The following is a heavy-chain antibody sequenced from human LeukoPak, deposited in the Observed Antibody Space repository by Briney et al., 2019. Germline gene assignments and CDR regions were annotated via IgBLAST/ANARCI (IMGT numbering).Heavy chain of an antibody. CDR2: ISRNGADT. Sequence: TGGSLRLSCVASGFPFIFAMSWVRPAPGKGLEWVSTISRNGADTYYADSVRGRFTISRDNSKNMLYLQMNSLRAEDTAVYYCAKQSTARSLGEGGQGTLVTGSS. J-gene: IGHJ4*02. V-gene: IGHV3-23*01. CDR1: GFPFIFA. D-gene: IGHD6-6*01. CDR3: AKQSTARSLGE.